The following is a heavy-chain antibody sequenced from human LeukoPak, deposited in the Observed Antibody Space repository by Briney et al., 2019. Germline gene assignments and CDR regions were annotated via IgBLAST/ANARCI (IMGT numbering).Heavy chain of an antibody. V-gene: IGHV3-74*01. J-gene: IGHJ6*03. CDR2: INSDGSST. CDR1: GFTFSSYW. CDR3: ARGFGFGEFSYYYMDV. Sequence: GGSLRLSCAASGFTFSSYWMHWVRQAPGKGLVWVSRINSDGSSTSYADSVKGRFTISRDNAKNTLYLQMNSLRAEDTAVYYCARGFGFGEFSYYYMDVWGKGTTVTVSS. D-gene: IGHD3-10*01.